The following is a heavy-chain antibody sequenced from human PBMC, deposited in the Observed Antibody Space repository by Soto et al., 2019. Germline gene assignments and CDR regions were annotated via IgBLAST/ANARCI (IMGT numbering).Heavy chain of an antibody. V-gene: IGHV4-34*01. D-gene: IGHD3-9*01. Sequence: SETLSLTCAVYGGSFSGYYWSWIRQPPGKGLEWIGEIYHSGSTNYNPSLKSRVTISVDKSKNQFSLKLSSVTAADTAVYYCARDNYVILPGYYHFDYWGQGTLVTVSS. CDR2: IYHSGST. CDR3: ARDNYVILPGYYHFDY. CDR1: GGSFSGYY. J-gene: IGHJ4*02.